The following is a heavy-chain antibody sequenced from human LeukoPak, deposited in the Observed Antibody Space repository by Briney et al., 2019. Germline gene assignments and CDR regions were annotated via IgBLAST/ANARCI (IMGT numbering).Heavy chain of an antibody. Sequence: ASVKVSCKASGYTFSSYYVHWVRQAPGQGLEWMGMIIPSDGFTSYAQKFQGRVTMTRDMSTSTVYMELSSLRSDDTAVYYCARAMPHDWFDPWGQGSLVTVSS. CDR2: IIPSDGFT. CDR3: ARAMPHDWFDP. V-gene: IGHV1-46*01. CDR1: GYTFSSYY. J-gene: IGHJ5*02. D-gene: IGHD2-2*01.